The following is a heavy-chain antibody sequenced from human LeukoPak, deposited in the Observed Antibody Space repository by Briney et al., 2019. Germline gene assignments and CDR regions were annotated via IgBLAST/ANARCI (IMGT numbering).Heavy chain of an antibody. V-gene: IGHV3-30-3*01. CDR1: GFTFSSYA. D-gene: IGHD4-17*01. CDR3: AREGDYGDYAVDY. CDR2: ISYDGSNK. J-gene: IGHJ4*02. Sequence: GGSLRLSCAASGFTFSSYAMHWVHQAPGKGLEWVAVISYDGSNKYYADSVKGRFTISRDNSMNTLYLQMNSLRAEDTAVYYCAREGDYGDYAVDYWGQGTLVTVSS.